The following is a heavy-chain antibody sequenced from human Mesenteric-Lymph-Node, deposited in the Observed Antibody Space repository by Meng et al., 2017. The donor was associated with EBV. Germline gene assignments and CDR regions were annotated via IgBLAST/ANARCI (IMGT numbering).Heavy chain of an antibody. CDR3: ARDRDAYNYYFDY. CDR2: IIPLFGPP. D-gene: IGHD5-24*01. J-gene: IGHJ4*02. CDR1: GDTFSTYA. V-gene: IGHV1-69*01. Sequence: QVQLGQSGAEVKKPGSSVKVSCKTSGDTFSTYAITWVRQAPGQGPEWMGGIIPLFGPPNYAQKFQGRVTIIADESTNTAYMELSSLRSEDTAVYYCARDRDAYNYYFDYWGQGTLVTVSS.